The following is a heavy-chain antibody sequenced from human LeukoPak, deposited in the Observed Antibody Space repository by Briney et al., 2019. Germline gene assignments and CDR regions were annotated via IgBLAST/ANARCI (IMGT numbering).Heavy chain of an antibody. Sequence: SVKVSCKSSGGIFSSYVFTWVRQAPGQGLEWMGRIIPIVGIVNYAQKFQGRVTITADKSTTTAYMQLSSLRSDDTAVYYCARAKYQGGGTGVDDYWGQGTLVTVSS. J-gene: IGHJ4*02. CDR1: GGIFSSYV. CDR3: ARAKYQGGGTGVDDY. CDR2: IIPIVGIV. D-gene: IGHD3-16*01. V-gene: IGHV1-69*04.